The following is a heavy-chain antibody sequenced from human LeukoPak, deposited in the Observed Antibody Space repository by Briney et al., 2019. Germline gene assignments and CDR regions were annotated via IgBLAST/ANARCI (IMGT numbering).Heavy chain of an antibody. CDR1: GFTFSSHT. J-gene: IGHJ4*02. CDR3: AKGIDLWGGYGDY. V-gene: IGHV3-23*01. D-gene: IGHD5-12*01. Sequence: GVLRLSCAASGFTFSSHTMNWVRQAPGKGLQWVSSIRGGGAPVYADSVKGRFTISRDNSKNTLYLQMNSLRAEDTAVYYCAKGIDLWGGYGDYWGQGTLVTVSS. CDR2: IRGGGAP.